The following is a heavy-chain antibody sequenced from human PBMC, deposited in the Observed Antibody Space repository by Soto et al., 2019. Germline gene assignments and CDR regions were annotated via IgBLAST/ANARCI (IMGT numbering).Heavy chain of an antibody. CDR2: INGDNGNT. D-gene: IGHD2-8*01. J-gene: IGHJ4*02. V-gene: IGHV1-3*01. CDR1: GYSFSGWA. Sequence: QVQLVPSGAEVKKPGASVKVSCKASGYSFSGWAVHWVRPAPGQRLAWMGWINGDNGNTKFSQRSQDRVTITRDTSARIFYMELSSLRSEDAAVYYCAAHRLGYCTTGICYSDYWCQGTLVTVSS. CDR3: AAHRLGYCTTGICYSDY.